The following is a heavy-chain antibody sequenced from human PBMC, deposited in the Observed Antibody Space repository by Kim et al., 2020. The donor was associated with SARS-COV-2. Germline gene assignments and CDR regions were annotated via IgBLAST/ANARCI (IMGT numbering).Heavy chain of an antibody. CDR1: GGSISSGGYS. D-gene: IGHD5-12*01. Sequence: SETLSLTCAVSGGSISSGGYSWSWIGQPPGKGLEWIGYIYHSGSTYYNPSLKSRVTISVDRSKNQFSLKLSSVTAADTAVYYCAREERWLQSGYFDLWGRGTLVTVSS. CDR2: IYHSGST. J-gene: IGHJ2*01. CDR3: AREERWLQSGYFDL. V-gene: IGHV4-30-2*01.